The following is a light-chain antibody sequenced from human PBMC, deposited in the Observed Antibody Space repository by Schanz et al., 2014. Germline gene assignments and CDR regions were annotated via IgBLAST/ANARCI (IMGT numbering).Light chain of an antibody. J-gene: IGLJ2*01. CDR2: DVH. V-gene: IGLV2-14*03. CDR1: SSDIGAHNY. CDR3: SAYIRTITSVV. Sequence: QSALTQPASVSGSPGQSITIFCTGTSSDIGAHNYVSWYQQHPGKAPKLIVYDVHDRPSGVSYRFSGSKSGYTASLTISGLQVEDGADYYCSAYIRTITSVVFGGGTKLTVL.